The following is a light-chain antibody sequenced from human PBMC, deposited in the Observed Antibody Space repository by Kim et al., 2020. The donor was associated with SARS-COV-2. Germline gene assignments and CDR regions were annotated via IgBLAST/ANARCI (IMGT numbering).Light chain of an antibody. V-gene: IGKV1D-12*01. CDR2: AAS. CDR3: QQANSVPIT. J-gene: IGKJ5*01. Sequence: AAVGDRVTSTCRASQGISSWLAWYQQKPGKAPRLLIYAASSLQEGVPSRISGSGSGTEFTLTINNVQPEDLATYYCQQANSVPITFGQGTRLEIK. CDR1: QGISSW.